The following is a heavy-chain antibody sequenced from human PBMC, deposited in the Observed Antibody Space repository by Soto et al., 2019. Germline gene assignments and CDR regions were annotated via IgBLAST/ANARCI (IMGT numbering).Heavy chain of an antibody. V-gene: IGHV1-69*01. D-gene: IGHD3-22*01. J-gene: IGHJ6*02. Sequence: QVQLVQSGAEVKKPGSSVKVSCKASGGTFSSYAISWVRQAPGQGLEWMGGIIPIFGTANYAQKFQGRVTITADESTSTAYMELSSLRSEDTAVYYCARAPDSSGYYQRALSGPRGYYYGMDVWGQGTTVTVSS. CDR3: ARAPDSSGYYQRALSGPRGYYYGMDV. CDR2: IIPIFGTA. CDR1: GGTFSSYA.